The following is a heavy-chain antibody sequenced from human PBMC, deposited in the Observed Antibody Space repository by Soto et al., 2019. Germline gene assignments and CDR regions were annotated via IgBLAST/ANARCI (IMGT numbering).Heavy chain of an antibody. CDR1: GGSISSSNW. CDR2: IYHSGST. Sequence: PSETLSLTCAVSGGSISSSNWWSWVRQPPGKGLEWIGEIYHSGSTNYNPSLKSRVTISVDKSKNQFSLKLRSVTAADTAVYYCARVGIVATTLFLDYWGQGTLVTVSS. V-gene: IGHV4-4*02. J-gene: IGHJ4*02. CDR3: ARVGIVATTLFLDY. D-gene: IGHD5-12*01.